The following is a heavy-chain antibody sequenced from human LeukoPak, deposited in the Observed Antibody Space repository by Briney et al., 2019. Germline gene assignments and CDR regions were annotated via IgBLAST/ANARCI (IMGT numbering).Heavy chain of an antibody. Sequence: SETLSLTCAVYGGPFSGYYWSWIRQPPGKGLEWIGEINHSGSTNYNPSLKSRVTISVDTSKNQFSLKLSSVTAAGTAVYYCARVPLRIAAAGTGWFDPWGQGTLVTVSS. V-gene: IGHV4-34*01. CDR1: GGPFSGYY. D-gene: IGHD6-13*01. CDR3: ARVPLRIAAAGTGWFDP. J-gene: IGHJ5*02. CDR2: INHSGST.